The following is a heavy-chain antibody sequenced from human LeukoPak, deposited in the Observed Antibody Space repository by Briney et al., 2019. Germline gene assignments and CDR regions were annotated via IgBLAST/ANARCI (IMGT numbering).Heavy chain of an antibody. CDR2: ISGSGDST. CDR1: GFTFRSYA. Sequence: GGSLRLSCAASGFTFRSYAMSWVRQAPGKGLEWVSSISGSGDSTYDADFVQGRFTISRDNSKNTLYLEMNNPRAGDTAIYYCARGSYPNWFDPWGQGTVVTVSS. J-gene: IGHJ5*02. V-gene: IGHV3-23*01. D-gene: IGHD3-16*02. CDR3: ARGSYPNWFDP.